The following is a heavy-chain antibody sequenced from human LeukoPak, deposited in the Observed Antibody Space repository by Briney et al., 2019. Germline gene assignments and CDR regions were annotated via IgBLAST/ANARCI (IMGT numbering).Heavy chain of an antibody. CDR3: AGVDSELYYFDY. V-gene: IGHV4-59*01. J-gene: IGHJ4*02. D-gene: IGHD3-22*01. CDR1: GGSISSYY. CDR2: IYYSGST. Sequence: SETLSLTCTVSGGSISSYYWSWIRQPPGKGLEWIGYIYYSGSTNYNPSLKSRVTISVDTSKNQFSLKLSSVTAADTAVYYCAGVDSELYYFDYWGQGTLVTASS.